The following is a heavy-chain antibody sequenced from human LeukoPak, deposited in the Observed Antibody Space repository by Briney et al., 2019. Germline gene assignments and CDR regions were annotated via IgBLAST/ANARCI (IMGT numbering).Heavy chain of an antibody. V-gene: IGHV4-30-4*01. CDR3: ARRSPYYDFWSGYPRGYYFDY. D-gene: IGHD3-3*01. Sequence: SETLSLTCTVSGCSISSGDLYWRWMRQPPGKGLEGSGYINCSGSTYYNTFLKSRITISEDTFKNHFSLKLSSVTAADTAVYYCARRSPYYDFWSGYPRGYYFDYWGQGTLVTVSS. CDR1: GCSISSGDLY. J-gene: IGHJ4*02. CDR2: INCSGST.